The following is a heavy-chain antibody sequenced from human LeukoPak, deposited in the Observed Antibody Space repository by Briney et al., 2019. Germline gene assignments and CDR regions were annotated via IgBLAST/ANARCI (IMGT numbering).Heavy chain of an antibody. D-gene: IGHD3-22*01. V-gene: IGHV1-2*06. Sequence: ASVKVSCKASGYTFTGYYMHWVRQAPGQGLEWMGRINPNSGGTNYAQKFQGRVTMTRDTSISTAYVELSRLRSDDTAVYYCARVYYYDSSGYQPESLTKNDAFDIWGQGTMVTVSS. CDR1: GYTFTGYY. CDR2: INPNSGGT. CDR3: ARVYYYDSSGYQPESLTKNDAFDI. J-gene: IGHJ3*02.